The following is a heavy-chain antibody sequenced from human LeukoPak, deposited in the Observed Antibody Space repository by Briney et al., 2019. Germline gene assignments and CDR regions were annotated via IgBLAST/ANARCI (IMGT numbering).Heavy chain of an antibody. CDR1: GFTFSSYS. J-gene: IGHJ4*02. Sequence: GGSLRLSCAASGFTFSSYSMNWVRQAPGEGLEWVSSISSSSYIYYADSVKGRFTISRDNAKNSLYLQMNSLRAEDTAVYYSARGDSWSLHFDYWGQGTLVTVSS. D-gene: IGHD6-13*01. CDR3: ARGDSWSLHFDY. CDR2: ISSSSYI. V-gene: IGHV3-21*01.